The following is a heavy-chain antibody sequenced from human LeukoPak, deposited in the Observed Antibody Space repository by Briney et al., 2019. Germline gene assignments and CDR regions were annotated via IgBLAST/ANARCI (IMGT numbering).Heavy chain of an antibody. CDR2: FNPNSGGT. V-gene: IGHV1-2*06. J-gene: IGHJ4*02. CDR1: GYTFTGYY. CDR3: ARGTPDYDSSGEVVY. D-gene: IGHD3-22*01. Sequence: ASVTVSCKASGYTFTGYYMHWVPQGPGQGLEWMGRFNPNSGGTNYAQKFQGRDTMTRDTSISTAYMELSRLRADDTAVYYCARGTPDYDSSGEVVYWGQGTLVTVSS.